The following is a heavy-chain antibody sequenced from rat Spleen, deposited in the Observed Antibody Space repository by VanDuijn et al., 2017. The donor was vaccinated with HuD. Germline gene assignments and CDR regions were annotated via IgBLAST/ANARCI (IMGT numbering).Heavy chain of an antibody. CDR2: IDYDGSNT. D-gene: IGHD1-4*01. J-gene: IGHJ3*01. CDR1: GFTFSDYN. V-gene: IGHV5-7*01. Sequence: EVQLVESGGGLVHPGTSLKLSCAASGFTFSDYNMAWVRQAPKKGLEWVATIDYDGSNTYYRDSVKGRFTISRDDAKSTLYLRMDSLRSEETATYYCARPNYGYPFAYWGQGTLVTVSS. CDR3: ARPNYGYPFAY.